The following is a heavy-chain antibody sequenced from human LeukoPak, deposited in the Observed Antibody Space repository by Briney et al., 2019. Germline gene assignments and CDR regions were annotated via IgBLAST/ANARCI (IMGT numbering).Heavy chain of an antibody. CDR1: GYTFTSYD. V-gene: IGHV1-8*01. J-gene: IGHJ3*02. CDR3: ARALPIDDAFDI. CDR2: TNPNSGST. Sequence: GSVKVSCKASGYTFTSYDINWVRQATGQGLEWMGWTNPNSGSTGYAQKFQGRVTMTRNTSISTAYMELSSLRSEDTAVYYCARALPIDDAFDIWGQGTMVTVSS.